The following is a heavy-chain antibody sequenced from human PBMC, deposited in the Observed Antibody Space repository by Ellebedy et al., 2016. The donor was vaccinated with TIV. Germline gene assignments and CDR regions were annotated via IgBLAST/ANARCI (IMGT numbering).Heavy chain of an antibody. CDR2: IRSDGSTK. V-gene: IGHV3-30*02. CDR1: GFTTSG. Sequence: GESLKISCAASGFTTSGMHWVRQAPGKGLEWVAFIRSDGSTKYYADSVKGRFTISRDTSKNTLDLQMTSLRAEDTALYYGVKGAYPVPTVMAVWGQGTMVIVSS. J-gene: IGHJ6*02. CDR3: VKGAYPVPTVMAV. D-gene: IGHD3-16*01.